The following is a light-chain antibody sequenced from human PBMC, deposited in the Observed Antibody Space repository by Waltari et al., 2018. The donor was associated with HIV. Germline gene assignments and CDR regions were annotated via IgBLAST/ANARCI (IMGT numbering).Light chain of an antibody. CDR3: QQFFSFPRT. CDR2: WAS. CDR1: QSGLSSSNNKNH. V-gene: IGKV4-1*01. Sequence: DIVMTQSPDSLAVSLGGRATITCTSSQSGLSSSNNKNHLAWYQQKPGQPPKLLFYWASIREVGVPDRFTGSGSGTIFNLTVSSLQADDVAVYYCQQFFSFPRTFGQGTKVEI. J-gene: IGKJ1*01.